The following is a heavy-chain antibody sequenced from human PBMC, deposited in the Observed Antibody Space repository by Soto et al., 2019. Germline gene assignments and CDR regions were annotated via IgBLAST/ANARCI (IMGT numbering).Heavy chain of an antibody. CDR1: GGYISGGYYS. J-gene: IGHJ4*02. V-gene: IGHV4-30-2*01. CDR3: ARRRGYSYGSLDY. D-gene: IGHD5-18*01. CDR2: IYNSGST. Sequence: SETLSLTCAVSGGYISGGYYSWSWIRQPPGKGLEWIGFIYNSGSTYYNSSLKSRVTISVDTSKNQFSLKLSSVTAADTAAYYCARRRGYSYGSLDYWGQGTLVTVSS.